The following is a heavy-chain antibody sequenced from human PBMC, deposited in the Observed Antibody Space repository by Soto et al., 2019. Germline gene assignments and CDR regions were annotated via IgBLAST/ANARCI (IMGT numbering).Heavy chain of an antibody. V-gene: IGHV3-23*01. J-gene: IGHJ6*02. D-gene: IGHD5-12*01. CDR3: AKDLYTGFDSYFYYGLDV. CDR2: LSGGGGGR. Sequence: PGGSLRLSCAASGFTFSSYAMTWVRQAPGKGLEWVSSLSGGGGGRHYADSVKGRFTISRDNSKNTLYLQLNSLRADDTAVYFCAKDLYTGFDSYFYYGLDVWGQGTTVTVSS. CDR1: GFTFSSYA.